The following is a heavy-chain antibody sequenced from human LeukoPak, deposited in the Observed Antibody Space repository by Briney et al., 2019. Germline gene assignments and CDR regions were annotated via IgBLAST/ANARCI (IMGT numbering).Heavy chain of an antibody. CDR3: ARDEAIVVVIPFDI. J-gene: IGHJ3*02. CDR1: GFTFSSYW. Sequence: PGGSLRLSCTASGFTFSSYWTTWVRQAPGKGLEWVANIHRDGSEKNYVDSVKGRFTISRDNAKNSLYLQMNSLRAEDTAVYYCARDEAIVVVIPFDIWGQGTMVTVSS. V-gene: IGHV3-7*01. D-gene: IGHD3-22*01. CDR2: IHRDGSEK.